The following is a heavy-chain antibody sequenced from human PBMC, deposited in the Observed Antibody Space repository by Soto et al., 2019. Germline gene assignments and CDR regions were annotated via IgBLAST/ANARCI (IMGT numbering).Heavy chain of an antibody. V-gene: IGHV3-7*01. CDR2: IKQDGSEK. CDR1: GFSFSNYW. D-gene: IGHD6-6*01. Sequence: EVQLVESGGGLVQPGGSLRLSCVASGFSFSNYWMTWVHQAPGKGLEWVANIKQDGSEKYYVDSVRGRFTISRDNVKNSLYLQMNSLRAEDTAVFYCARESLSSSDRDYFDYWGQGTLVTVSS. J-gene: IGHJ4*02. CDR3: ARESLSSSDRDYFDY.